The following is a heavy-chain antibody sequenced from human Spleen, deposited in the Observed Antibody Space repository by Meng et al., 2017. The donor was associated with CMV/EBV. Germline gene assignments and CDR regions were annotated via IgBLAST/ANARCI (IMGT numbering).Heavy chain of an antibody. CDR1: GGTFSSYA. Sequence: QVQLVQSGAEVKKPGSSVEVSCKASGGTFSSYAISWVRQAPGQVLEWMGWISAYNGNTNYAQKLQGRVTMTTDTSTSTAYMELRSLRSDDTAVYYCARDLRPSTSPLDLWGRGTLVTVSS. CDR2: ISAYNGNT. CDR3: ARDLRPSTSPLDL. V-gene: IGHV1-18*01. J-gene: IGHJ2*01. D-gene: IGHD2-2*01.